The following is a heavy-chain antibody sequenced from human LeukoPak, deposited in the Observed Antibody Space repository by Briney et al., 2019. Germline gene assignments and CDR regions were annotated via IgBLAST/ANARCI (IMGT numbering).Heavy chain of an antibody. J-gene: IGHJ6*03. CDR3: TRDGYCSGGSCSRAFMDV. V-gene: IGHV1-69*13. Sequence: ASVKVSCKASGYTFTSYYMHWVRQAPGQGLEWMGGIIPIFGSANYAQKFQGRVTITADESTSTAYMELSSLRSEDTAVYYCTRDGYCSGGSCSRAFMDVWGKGTTVTISS. D-gene: IGHD2-15*01. CDR2: IIPIFGSA. CDR1: GYTFTSYY.